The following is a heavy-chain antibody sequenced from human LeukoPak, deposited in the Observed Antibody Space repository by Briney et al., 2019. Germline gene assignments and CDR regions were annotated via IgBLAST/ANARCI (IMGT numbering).Heavy chain of an antibody. J-gene: IGHJ4*02. CDR2: IKKDGIEK. V-gene: IGHV3-7*01. CDR1: GFTFSSYW. CDR3: ARGRYSSRSGGYYFDI. Sequence: GGSLRLSCAASGFTFSSYWMYWVRQAPGKGLEWVANIKKDGIEKYYVESVKGRFTISRDNAKNSLYLQMNSLRAEDTAVYYCARGRYSSRSGGYYFDIWGQGTLVTVSS. D-gene: IGHD2-2*01.